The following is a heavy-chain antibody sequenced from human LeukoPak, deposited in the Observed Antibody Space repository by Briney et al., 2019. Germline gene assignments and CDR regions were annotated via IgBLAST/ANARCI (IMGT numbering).Heavy chain of an antibody. J-gene: IGHJ4*02. CDR1: GFTFSSYE. Sequence: GGSLRLSCAASGFTFSSYEMNWVRQAPGKGLEWVSYISSGSSSIFYADSVKGRFTISRDNAKYSLYLQMNSLRVEDTAVYYCARGGIAARFAYWGQGTLVTVSS. V-gene: IGHV3-48*03. D-gene: IGHD6-6*01. CDR2: ISSGSSSI. CDR3: ARGGIAARFAY.